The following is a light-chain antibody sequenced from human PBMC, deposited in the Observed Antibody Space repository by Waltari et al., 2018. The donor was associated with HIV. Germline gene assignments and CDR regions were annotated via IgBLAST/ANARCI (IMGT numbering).Light chain of an antibody. V-gene: IGKV4-1*01. CDR3: HQYHTAPLS. CDR1: QSLLSNNKNF. J-gene: IGKJ4*01. Sequence: DIVMTQSPDSLAVSPGHGATNDCKSGQSLLSNNKNFLAWYQQKPGPPPKSLISWASIRESGVPDRFSGSGSGTDFTLTISNLQAEDVAVYYCHQYHTAPLSFGGGTKVGVK. CDR2: WAS.